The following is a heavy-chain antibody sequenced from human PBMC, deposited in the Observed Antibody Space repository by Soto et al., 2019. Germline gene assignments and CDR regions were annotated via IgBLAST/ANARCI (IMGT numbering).Heavy chain of an antibody. CDR1: GDTFNSYG. V-gene: IGHV1-69*01. J-gene: IGHJ3*01. Sequence: QVQLVQSGPELKKPGSSVKVSCKAPGDTFNSYGISWVRQAPGQGLEWMGGIVLMFGTTNLALKFEDRVTITADELTTTVYMEIRGLTSEDTAVYYCARDLADVHLWDAFDVWGHGTRVTVSS. D-gene: IGHD3-3*02. CDR3: ARDLADVHLWDAFDV. CDR2: IVLMFGTT.